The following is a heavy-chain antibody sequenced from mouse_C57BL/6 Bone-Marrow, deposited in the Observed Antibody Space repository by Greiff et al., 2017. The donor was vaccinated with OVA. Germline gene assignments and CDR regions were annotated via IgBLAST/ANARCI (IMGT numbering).Heavy chain of an antibody. Sequence: EVKLMESGGGLVQPGGSLKLTCAASGFTFSDYGMAWVRQAPRKGPEWVAFISNLAYSIYYADTVTGRFTISRENAKNTLYLEMSSLRSEDTAMYYCARHYSNYDYWYFDVWGTGTTVTVSS. J-gene: IGHJ1*03. V-gene: IGHV5-15*01. CDR2: ISNLAYSI. CDR3: ARHYSNYDYWYFDV. CDR1: GFTFSDYG. D-gene: IGHD2-5*01.